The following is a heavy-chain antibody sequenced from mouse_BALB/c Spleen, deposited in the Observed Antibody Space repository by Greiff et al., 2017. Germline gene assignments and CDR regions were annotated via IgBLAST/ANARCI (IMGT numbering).Heavy chain of an antibody. CDR2: IWAGGST. CDR3: ARGYYRYDGAMDY. J-gene: IGHJ4*01. Sequence: QVQLKESGPGLVAPSQSLSITCTVSGFSLTSYGVHWVRQPPGKGLEWLGVIWAGGSTNYNSALMSRLSISKDNSKSQVFLKMNSLQTDDTAMYYCARGYYRYDGAMDYWGQGTSVTVSS. V-gene: IGHV2-9*02. D-gene: IGHD2-14*01. CDR1: GFSLTSYG.